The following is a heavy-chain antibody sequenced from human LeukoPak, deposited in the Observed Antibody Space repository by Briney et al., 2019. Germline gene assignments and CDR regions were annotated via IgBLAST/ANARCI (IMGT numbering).Heavy chain of an antibody. CDR1: GGTFSSYA. CDR3: ARDPPSYGDYGGFYYMDV. V-gene: IGHV1-69*05. J-gene: IGHJ6*03. Sequence: SVKVSCKASGGTFSSYAISRVRQAPGQGLEWMGRIIPIFGTANYAQKFQGRVTITTDESTSTDYMELSSLRSEDTAVYDCARDPPSYGDYGGFYYMDVWGKGTTVTVSS. CDR2: IIPIFGTA. D-gene: IGHD4-17*01.